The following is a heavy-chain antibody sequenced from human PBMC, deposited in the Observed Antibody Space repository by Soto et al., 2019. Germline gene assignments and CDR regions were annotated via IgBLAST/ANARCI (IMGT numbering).Heavy chain of an antibody. V-gene: IGHV1-69*01. Sequence: QVQLVQSGAEVKKPGSSVKVSCKASGGTFSSYAISWVRQAPGQGLEWMGGIIPIFGTANYAQKFQGRVTITADESTSTAYMELSSMRSEDTAVYYCAGGGGYCSGGSCYSLDYYYYGMDVWGQGTTVTVSS. D-gene: IGHD2-15*01. CDR1: GGTFSSYA. J-gene: IGHJ6*02. CDR3: AGGGGYCSGGSCYSLDYYYYGMDV. CDR2: IIPIFGTA.